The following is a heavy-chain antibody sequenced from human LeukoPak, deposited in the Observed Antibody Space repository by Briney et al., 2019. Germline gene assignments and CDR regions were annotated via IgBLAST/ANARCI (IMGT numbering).Heavy chain of an antibody. CDR1: GYTFTGYY. D-gene: IGHD2-2*02. CDR3: ARVPGPYTTSRFDY. J-gene: IGHJ4*02. V-gene: IGHV1-2*02. Sequence: ASVRVSCKPSGYTFTGYYLHWVRQAPGQGPEWMGRIDPNSGGTNYAQKFQGRVTVTRDTSTSTVYMELSGLRSDDTAAYYCARVPGPYTTSRFDYWGQGTLVTVSS. CDR2: IDPNSGGT.